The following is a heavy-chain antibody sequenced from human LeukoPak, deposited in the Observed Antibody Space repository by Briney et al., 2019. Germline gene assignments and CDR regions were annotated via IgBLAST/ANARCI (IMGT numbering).Heavy chain of an antibody. J-gene: IGHJ4*02. CDR3: ARQTGSGLFTLP. Sequence: PSETLSLTCTVSGVSISGSNSYWGWIRQPPGTGLEWIGSIYYTGNTYYNASLKSRVTISIDTSKNQISLRLTSVTATDTAMYYCARQTGSGLFTLPGGQGTLVTVSS. CDR1: GVSISGSNSY. CDR2: IYYTGNT. D-gene: IGHD3/OR15-3a*01. V-gene: IGHV4-39*01.